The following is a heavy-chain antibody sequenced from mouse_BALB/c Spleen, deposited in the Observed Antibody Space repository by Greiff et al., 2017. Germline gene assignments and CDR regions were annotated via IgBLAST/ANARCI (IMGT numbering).Heavy chain of an antibody. CDR3: ARDSSGPSSYAMDY. J-gene: IGHJ4*01. V-gene: IGHV5-4*02. CDR2: ISDGGSYT. D-gene: IGHD3-1*01. CDR1: GFTFSDYY. Sequence: EVQRVESGGGLVKPGGSLKLSCAASGFTFSDYYMYWVRQTPEKRLEWVATISDGGSYTYYPDSVKGRFTISRDNAKNNLYLQMSSLKSEDTAMYYGARDSSGPSSYAMDYWGQGTSVTVSS.